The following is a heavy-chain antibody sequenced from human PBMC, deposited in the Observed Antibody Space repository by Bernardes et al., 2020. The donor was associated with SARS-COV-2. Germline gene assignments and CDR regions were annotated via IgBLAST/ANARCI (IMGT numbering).Heavy chain of an antibody. V-gene: IGHV1-2*04. D-gene: IGHD6-6*01. J-gene: IGHJ3*02. CDR1: GYTFTGYY. CDR2: INPNSGGT. CDR3: ARSSWGSSFDAFDI. Sequence: ASVKVSCMASGYTFTGYYMHWVRQAPGQGLEWMGWINPNSGGTNYAQKFQGWVTMTRDTSISTAYMELSRLRSDDTAVYYCARSSWGSSFDAFDIWGQGTMVTVSS.